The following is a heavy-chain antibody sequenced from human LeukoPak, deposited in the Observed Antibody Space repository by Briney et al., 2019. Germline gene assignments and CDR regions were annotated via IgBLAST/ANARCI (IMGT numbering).Heavy chain of an antibody. CDR1: GFTFSSYG. CDR2: ISYDGSNK. CDR3: AKVGTSYYDFWSAFDY. J-gene: IGHJ4*02. D-gene: IGHD3-3*01. Sequence: GGSLRLSCAASGFTFSSYGMHWVRQAPGKGLEWVAVISYDGSNKYYADSVKGRFTISRDNSKNTLCLQMHSLRAEDTAVYYCAKVGTSYYDFWSAFDYWGQGTLVTVSS. V-gene: IGHV3-30*18.